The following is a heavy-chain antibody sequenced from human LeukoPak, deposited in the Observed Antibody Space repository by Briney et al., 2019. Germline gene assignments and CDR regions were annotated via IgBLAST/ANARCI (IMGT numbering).Heavy chain of an antibody. D-gene: IGHD5-18*01. CDR3: GRDPKLGIRGYTYGYIDH. Sequence: ASVKVSCKASGYTFTNYGINWVRQAPGQGLEWMGWISVYNGHTNYAQRLQGRVTMTTDISTRTAYMELRSLRSDDTAVYYCGRDPKLGIRGYTYGYIDHWGQGTLLTVAS. CDR1: GYTFTNYG. CDR2: ISVYNGHT. J-gene: IGHJ4*02. V-gene: IGHV1-18*01.